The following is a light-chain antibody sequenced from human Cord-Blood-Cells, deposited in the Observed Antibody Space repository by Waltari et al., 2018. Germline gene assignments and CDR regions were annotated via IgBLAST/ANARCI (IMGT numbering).Light chain of an antibody. CDR2: DAS. V-gene: IGKV1-33*01. CDR3: QQYDNLPYS. Sequence: DIQMTQSPSSLPASVGDRVTITCQASQDISNYLNWYQQKPGKAPKPLIYDASNLETGVPSRFSGSGSGTDFTFTISSLQPEDIATYYCQQYDNLPYSFGQGTKLEIK. J-gene: IGKJ2*03. CDR1: QDISNY.